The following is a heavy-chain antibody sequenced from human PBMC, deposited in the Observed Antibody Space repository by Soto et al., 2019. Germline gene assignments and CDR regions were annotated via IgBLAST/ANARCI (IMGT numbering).Heavy chain of an antibody. Sequence: PGESLKISCKGSGYSFTNYWIGWVRQMPGKGLEWMGIIYPGDSHAIYSPSFQGQVTISADKSITTTYLQWSSLKASDTAIYYCAASIFYYGMDVWGQGTTVTVSS. V-gene: IGHV5-51*01. CDR3: AASIFYYGMDV. J-gene: IGHJ6*02. CDR2: IYPGDSHA. CDR1: GYSFTNYW.